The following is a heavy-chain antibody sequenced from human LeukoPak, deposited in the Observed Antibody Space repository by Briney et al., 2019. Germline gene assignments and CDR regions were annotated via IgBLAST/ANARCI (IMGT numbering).Heavy chain of an antibody. Sequence: SVKVSCKASGGTFSSYAISWVRQAPGQGLEWVGRIIPILGIANYAQKFQGRVTITADKSTSTAYMELSSLRSEDTAVYYCASGSVPAATEYYYCGMDVWGQGTTVTVSS. CDR3: ASGSVPAATEYYYCGMDV. CDR1: GGTFSSYA. CDR2: IIPILGIA. V-gene: IGHV1-69*04. J-gene: IGHJ6*02. D-gene: IGHD2-2*01.